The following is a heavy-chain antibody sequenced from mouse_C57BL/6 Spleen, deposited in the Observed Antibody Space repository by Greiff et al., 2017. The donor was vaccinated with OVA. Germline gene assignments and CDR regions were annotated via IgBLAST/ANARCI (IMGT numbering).Heavy chain of an antibody. CDR3: ARYISSGHFDV. D-gene: IGHD3-1*01. V-gene: IGHV1-81*01. CDR2: IYPRSGNT. Sequence: VQLVESGAELARPGASVKLSCKASGYTFTSYGISWVKQRTGQGLEWIGEIYPRSGNTYYNEKFKGKATLTADKSSSTAYMELRSLTSEDSAVYFCARYISSGHFDVWGTGTTVTVSS. CDR1: GYTFTSYG. J-gene: IGHJ1*03.